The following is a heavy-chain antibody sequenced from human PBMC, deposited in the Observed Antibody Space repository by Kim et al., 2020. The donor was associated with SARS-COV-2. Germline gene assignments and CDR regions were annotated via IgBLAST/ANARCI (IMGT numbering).Heavy chain of an antibody. V-gene: IGHV4-34*01. CDR2: INHSGST. D-gene: IGHD2-2*01. CDR3: ARGIGDRIVVVPAATGTYYYGMDL. J-gene: IGHJ6*02. Sequence: SETLSLTCAVYGGSFSGYYWSWIRQPPGKGLEWIGEINHSGSTNYNPSLKSRVTISVDTSKNQFSLKLSSVTAADTAVYYCARGIGDRIVVVPAATGTYYYGMDLWGQGTTVTVSS. CDR1: GGSFSGYY.